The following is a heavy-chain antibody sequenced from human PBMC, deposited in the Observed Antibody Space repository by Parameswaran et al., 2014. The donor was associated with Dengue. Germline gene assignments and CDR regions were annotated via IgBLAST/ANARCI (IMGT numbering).Heavy chain of an antibody. CDR3: AREWAPRVQGVKLARP. D-gene: IGHD3-10*01. V-gene: IGHV3-48*02. Sequence: KGLEWVSYISSSGGSTLYADSVKGRFTVSRDNADNSLHLQMDSLRDEDTAIYYCAREWAPRVQGVKLARPWGQGTLVTVSS. CDR2: ISSSGGST. J-gene: IGHJ5*02.